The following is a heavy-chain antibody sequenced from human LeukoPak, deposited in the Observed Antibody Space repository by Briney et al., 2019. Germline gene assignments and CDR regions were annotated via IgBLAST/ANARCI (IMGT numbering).Heavy chain of an antibody. CDR2: MNPNSGIT. J-gene: IGHJ3*02. CDR1: GYTFTSYD. D-gene: IGHD2-2*01. V-gene: IGHV1-8*03. CDR3: ARADCSSTSCYEGHAFDI. Sequence: ASVKVSCKASGYTFTSYDVNWVRQATGQGLEWMGWMNPNSGITGYAQKFQGRVTITRNTSISTAYMELSSLRSEDTAVYYCARADCSSTSCYEGHAFDIWGQGTMVTVSS.